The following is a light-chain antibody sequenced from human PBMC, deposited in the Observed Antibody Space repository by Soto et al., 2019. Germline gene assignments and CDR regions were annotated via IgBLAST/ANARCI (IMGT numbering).Light chain of an antibody. V-gene: IGLV2-23*01. CDR2: EGS. J-gene: IGLJ2*01. CDR1: SSDVGSYHR. Sequence: QSALTQPASVSGSPGQSITISCTGTSSDVGSYHRVSWYQQHPGKAPKLMIYEGSKRPSGVSNRFSGSQSGNTASLTISGLQSEDEDDYYCCSYAGSSTLVVGGGTKLTV. CDR3: CSYAGSSTLV.